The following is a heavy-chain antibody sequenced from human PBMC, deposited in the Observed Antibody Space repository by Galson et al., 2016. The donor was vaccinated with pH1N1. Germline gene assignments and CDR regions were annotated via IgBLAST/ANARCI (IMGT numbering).Heavy chain of an antibody. D-gene: IGHD3-10*01. Sequence: ETLSLTCAVYGGSFSHYYWSWIRLSPGKGLEWIGEITHSGTTHYNASLKSRVSMSVDTSRNQFSLKLSSVTAADTAVYYCARLSLGGHTETYGMDVWGQGTTVIVSS. V-gene: IGHV4-34*01. J-gene: IGHJ6*02. CDR2: ITHSGTT. CDR3: ARLSLGGHTETYGMDV. CDR1: GGSFSHYY.